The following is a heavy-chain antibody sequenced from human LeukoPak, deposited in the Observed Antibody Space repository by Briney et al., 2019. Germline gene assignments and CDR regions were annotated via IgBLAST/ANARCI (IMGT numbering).Heavy chain of an antibody. Sequence: PGGSLRLSCAASGFTVSSNYMSWVRQAPGKGLEWVSVIYSGGSTYYADSVKGRFTISRDDSKNTLYLQMNSLRGDDTAVYYCVRDFGRPAVTDDYWGQGTLVTVSA. CDR2: IYSGGST. CDR3: VRDFGRPAVTDDY. CDR1: GFTVSSNY. J-gene: IGHJ4*02. D-gene: IGHD2-21*02. V-gene: IGHV3-53*01.